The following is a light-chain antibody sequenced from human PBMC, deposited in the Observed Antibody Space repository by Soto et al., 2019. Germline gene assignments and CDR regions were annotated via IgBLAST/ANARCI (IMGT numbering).Light chain of an antibody. CDR1: QSVSRY. CDR3: QQRSNSPCT. J-gene: IGKJ4*01. Sequence: EIVLTQSPATLSLSPGERATLSCRASQSVSRYLAWYQQKPGQAPRLLIYDESNSATGIPARFSGSGSGTDFTLTISSIEPEDVEVYYCQQRSNSPCTFGGGTKVVNK. CDR2: DES. V-gene: IGKV3-11*01.